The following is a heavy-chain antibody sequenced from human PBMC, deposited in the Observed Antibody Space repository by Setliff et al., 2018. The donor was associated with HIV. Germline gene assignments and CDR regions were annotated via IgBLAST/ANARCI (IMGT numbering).Heavy chain of an antibody. V-gene: IGHV1-18*01. D-gene: IGHD3-3*01. Sequence: GASVKVSCKASGYTFTSYGISWVRQAPGQGLEWMGWISAYNGNTNYAQKLQGRVTMTTDTSTSTAYMELRSLRSDDTAVYYCARLIKHYDFWSGYYGAYYYYMDVWGTGTTVTVSS. J-gene: IGHJ6*03. CDR2: ISAYNGNT. CDR1: GYTFTSYG. CDR3: ARLIKHYDFWSGYYGAYYYYMDV.